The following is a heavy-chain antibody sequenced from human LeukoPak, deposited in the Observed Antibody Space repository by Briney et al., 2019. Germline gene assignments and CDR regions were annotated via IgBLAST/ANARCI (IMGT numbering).Heavy chain of an antibody. V-gene: IGHV3-23*01. CDR3: AKDAASFLTSFDI. D-gene: IGHD6-25*01. J-gene: IGHJ3*02. CDR2: ISGSGGST. CDR1: GFTFSSYA. Sequence: GGSLRLSCAASGFTFSSYAMSWVRQAPGKGLEWVSAISGSGGSTYYVDSVKGRFTISRDNSKNTLYLQMSSLRAEDTAVYYCAKDAASFLTSFDIWGQGTMVTVSS.